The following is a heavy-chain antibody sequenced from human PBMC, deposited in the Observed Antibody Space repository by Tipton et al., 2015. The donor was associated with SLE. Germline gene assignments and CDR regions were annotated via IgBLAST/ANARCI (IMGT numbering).Heavy chain of an antibody. J-gene: IGHJ5*02. CDR1: GVSISTSRYY. CDR2: LYAGGST. V-gene: IGHV4-39*02. Sequence: TLSLTCSVSGVSISTSRYYLGWIRQSPGQGLEWVGSLYAGGSTYFHPSLKSRASISADASQNNFSLKLNSVTAADTAVYYCASGAYGSGSKYFGGWFDPWGQGTLVTVSS. CDR3: ASGAYGSGSKYFGGWFDP. D-gene: IGHD3-10*01.